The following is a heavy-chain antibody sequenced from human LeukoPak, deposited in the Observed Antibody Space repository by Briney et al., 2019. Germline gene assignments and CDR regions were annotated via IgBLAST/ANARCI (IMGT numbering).Heavy chain of an antibody. J-gene: IGHJ3*02. CDR3: AKGRNGGYDWGAAFDI. CDR2: ISYDGSNK. V-gene: IGHV3-30*18. D-gene: IGHD5-12*01. CDR1: GFTFSSYG. Sequence: GGSLRLSCAASGFTFSSYGMHWVRQAPGKGLEWVAVISYDGSNKYYADSVEGRFTISRDNSKNTLYLQMNSLRAEDTAVYYCAKGRNGGYDWGAAFDIWGQGTMVTVSS.